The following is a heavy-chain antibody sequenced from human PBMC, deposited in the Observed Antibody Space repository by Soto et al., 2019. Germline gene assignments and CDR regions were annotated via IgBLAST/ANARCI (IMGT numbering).Heavy chain of an antibody. CDR1: GGTFSSYA. J-gene: IGHJ4*02. CDR2: IIPIFGTA. Sequence: SVKVSCKASGGTFSSYAISWVRQAPGQGLEWMGGIIPIFGTANYAQKFQGRVTITADESTSTAYMELSSLRSEDTAVYYCARGPYYYDSSGYYYGNYWGQGTLVTVS. V-gene: IGHV1-69*13. CDR3: ARGPYYYDSSGYYYGNY. D-gene: IGHD3-22*01.